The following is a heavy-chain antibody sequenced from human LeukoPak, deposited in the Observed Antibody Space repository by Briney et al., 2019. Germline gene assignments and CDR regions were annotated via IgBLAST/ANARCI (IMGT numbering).Heavy chain of an antibody. J-gene: IGHJ4*02. Sequence: GGSLRLSCTASGFTFSSYSMNWVRQAPGKGLEWVSSISYTGTYIYYADSVKGRFTISRDNAQNSLYLQMNSLRAEDTAIYYCVRDRGTYRPIDYWGQGTLVTVSS. CDR3: VRDRGTYRPIDY. CDR2: ISYTGTYI. D-gene: IGHD1-26*01. CDR1: GFTFSSYS. V-gene: IGHV3-21*04.